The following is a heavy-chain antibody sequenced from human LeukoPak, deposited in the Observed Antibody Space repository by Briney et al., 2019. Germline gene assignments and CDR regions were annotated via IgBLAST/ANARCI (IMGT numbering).Heavy chain of an antibody. D-gene: IGHD2-15*01. CDR1: GFTVSSNY. CDR3: AGGLLGCRGGSCYPTDY. Sequence: GGSLRLSCAASGFTVSSNYMSWVRQAPGKGLEWVSVIYSGGSTYYADSVKGRFTISRDNSKNTLYLQMNSLSAEDTAVYFCAGGLLGCRGGSCYPTDYWGQGTLVTVSS. J-gene: IGHJ4*02. V-gene: IGHV3-66*01. CDR2: IYSGGST.